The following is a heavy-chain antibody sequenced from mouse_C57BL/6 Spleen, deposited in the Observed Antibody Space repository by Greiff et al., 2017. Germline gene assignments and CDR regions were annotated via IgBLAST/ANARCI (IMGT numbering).Heavy chain of an antibody. CDR3: ARRSNYGDARDY. CDR2: IDPSDSYT. D-gene: IGHD2-5*01. Sequence: VQLQQPGAELVRPGTSVKLSCKASGYTFTSYWMHWVKQRPGQGLEWIGVIDPSDSYTNYNQKFKGKATLTVDTSSSTAYMQLSSLTSEDAAVYYCARRSNYGDARDYWGQGTSVTVSS. V-gene: IGHV1-59*01. CDR1: GYTFTSYW. J-gene: IGHJ4*01.